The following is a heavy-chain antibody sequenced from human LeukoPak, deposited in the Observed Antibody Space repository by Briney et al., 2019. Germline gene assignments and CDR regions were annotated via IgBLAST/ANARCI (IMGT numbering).Heavy chain of an antibody. CDR1: EGAMRDYN. D-gene: IGHD6-19*01. CDR2: TSHSGHT. Sequence: SETLSVTRTVSEGAMRDYNLSWVRQPLGKRLEWIGYTSHSGHTAYSPSLKSRVTMSVDPSKNQFSVKLPSVPAADTAVYYCARRRQWLDFDYWGQGTLVSVSS. V-gene: IGHV4-59*08. CDR3: ARRRQWLDFDY. J-gene: IGHJ4*02.